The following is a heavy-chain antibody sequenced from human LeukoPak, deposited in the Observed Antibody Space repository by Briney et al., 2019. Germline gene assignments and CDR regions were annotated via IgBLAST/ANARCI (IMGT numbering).Heavy chain of an antibody. D-gene: IGHD6-13*01. CDR1: GYTFTGYY. CDR3: ARGGAAAGMRTKNY. J-gene: IGHJ4*02. CDR2: INPNSGGT. V-gene: IGHV1-2*02. Sequence: ASVKVSCKASGYTFTGYYMHWVRQAPGQGLEWMRWINPNSGGTNYAQKFQGRVTMTRDTSISTAYMELSRLRSDDTAVYYCARGGAAAGMRTKNYWGQGTLVTVSS.